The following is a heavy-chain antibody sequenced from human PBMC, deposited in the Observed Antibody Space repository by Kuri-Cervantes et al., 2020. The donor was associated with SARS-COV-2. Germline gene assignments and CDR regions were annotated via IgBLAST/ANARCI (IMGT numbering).Heavy chain of an antibody. V-gene: IGHV1-69*10. Sequence: SVKVSCKASGGTFSSYAISWVRQAPGQGLEWMGGIIPILGIANYAQKFQGRVTITADKSTSTAYMELSSLRSEDTAVYYCARDPGKGKFYYYGLDVWGQGTTVTVSS. CDR2: IIPILGIA. D-gene: IGHD3-10*01. J-gene: IGHJ6*02. CDR3: ARDPGKGKFYYYGLDV. CDR1: GGTFSSYA.